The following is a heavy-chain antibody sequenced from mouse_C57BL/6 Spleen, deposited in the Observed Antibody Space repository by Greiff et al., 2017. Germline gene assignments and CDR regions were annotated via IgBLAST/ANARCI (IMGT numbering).Heavy chain of an antibody. V-gene: IGHV1-7*01. CDR2: INPSSGYT. CDR1: GYTFTSYW. D-gene: IGHD2-4*01. CDR3: ASWDYDRDSPYYYAMDY. J-gene: IGHJ4*01. Sequence: QVQLKESGAELAKPGASVKLSCKASGYTFTSYWMHWVKQRPGQGLEWIGYINPSSGYTKYNQKFKDKATLTADKSSSTAYMQLSSLTYEDSAVYYCASWDYDRDSPYYYAMDYWGQGTSVTVSS.